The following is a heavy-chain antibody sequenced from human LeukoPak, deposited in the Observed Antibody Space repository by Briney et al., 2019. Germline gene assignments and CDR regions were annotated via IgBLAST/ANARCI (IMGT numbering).Heavy chain of an antibody. V-gene: IGHV3-64D*06. D-gene: IGHD2-2*01. Sequence: GGSLRLSCSASGFTFSSYAMHWVRQAPGKGLEYASAISSNGGSTYYADSVKGRFTISRDNSKNTLYLQMSSLRAEDTAVYYCVKEGGYCSSTSCYWYYFDYWGQGTLVTVSS. CDR3: VKEGGYCSSTSCYWYYFDY. CDR2: ISSNGGST. CDR1: GFTFSSYA. J-gene: IGHJ4*02.